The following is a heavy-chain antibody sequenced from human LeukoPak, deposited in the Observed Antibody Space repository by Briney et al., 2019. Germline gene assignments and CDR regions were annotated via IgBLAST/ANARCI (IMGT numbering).Heavy chain of an antibody. Sequence: ASVKVSCKASGYTLTGYYMHWVRQAPGQGLEWMGWINPNSGGTNYAQKFQGRVTVTRDTSISTAYMELSRLRSDDTAVYYCARDRVYCSSTSCHRFDYWGQGTLVTVSS. CDR2: INPNSGGT. D-gene: IGHD2-2*01. CDR3: ARDRVYCSSTSCHRFDY. CDR1: GYTLTGYY. V-gene: IGHV1-2*02. J-gene: IGHJ4*02.